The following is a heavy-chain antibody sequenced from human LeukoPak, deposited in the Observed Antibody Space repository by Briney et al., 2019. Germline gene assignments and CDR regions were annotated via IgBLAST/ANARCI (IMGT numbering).Heavy chain of an antibody. CDR2: INPNSGGT. J-gene: IGHJ6*02. Sequence: ASVKVSCKASGYTFTGYYMHWVRQAPGQGLEWMGWINPNSGGTNYAQKFQGRVTMTRDTSISTAYMELSRLRSDDAAVYYCARELVVPAAAFYYYYGMDVWGQGTTVTVSS. CDR1: GYTFTGYY. V-gene: IGHV1-2*02. CDR3: ARELVVPAAAFYYYYGMDV. D-gene: IGHD2-2*01.